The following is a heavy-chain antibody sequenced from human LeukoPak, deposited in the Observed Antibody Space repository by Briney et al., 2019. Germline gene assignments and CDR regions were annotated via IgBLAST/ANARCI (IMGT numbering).Heavy chain of an antibody. CDR2: ILYDGSND. V-gene: IGHV3-30*02. Sequence: GGSLRLSCVTSAFTFSDYGMHWVRQAPGKGLEWVAFILYDGSNDYYADSVKGRFTISRDNSKNTLSLQMNSLRAEDTAVYYCAKTQTGSGGDCHDYWGQGTLVTASS. D-gene: IGHD2-21*02. CDR3: AKTQTGSGGDCHDY. CDR1: AFTFSDYG. J-gene: IGHJ4*02.